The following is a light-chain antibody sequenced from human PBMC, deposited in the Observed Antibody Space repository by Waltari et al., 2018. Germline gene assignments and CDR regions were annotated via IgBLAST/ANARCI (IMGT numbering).Light chain of an antibody. Sequence: SYELTQPLSVSVALGQTARITCGGNNLGSQNVHWYQQKPGQAPVLVIYSDSNRPSGIPERFSGSNSGNTATLTISRAQGGDEADYYCQVWDSSTVVFGGGTKLTVL. J-gene: IGLJ2*01. CDR2: SDS. CDR3: QVWDSSTVV. V-gene: IGLV3-9*01. CDR1: NLGSQN.